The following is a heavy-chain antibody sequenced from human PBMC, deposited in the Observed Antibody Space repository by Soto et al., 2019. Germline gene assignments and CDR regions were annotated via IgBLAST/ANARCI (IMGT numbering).Heavy chain of an antibody. V-gene: IGHV3-30*18. Sequence: VQLVESGGGVVQPGRSLRLSCAASGFTFSSYGMHWVRQAPGKGLEWVAVISYDGSNKYYADSVKGRFTISRDNSKNTLYLQMNSLRAEDTAVYYCAKDMYQLPTHYWGQGNLVTVSS. CDR3: AKDMYQLPTHY. CDR1: GFTFSSYG. CDR2: ISYDGSNK. J-gene: IGHJ4*02. D-gene: IGHD2-2*01.